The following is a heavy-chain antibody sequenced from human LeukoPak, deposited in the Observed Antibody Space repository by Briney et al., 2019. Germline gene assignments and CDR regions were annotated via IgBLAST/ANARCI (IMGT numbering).Heavy chain of an antibody. J-gene: IGHJ5*02. CDR3: ATEGQRGFDP. CDR1: GGSFSAYY. V-gene: IGHV4-34*12. D-gene: IGHD1-1*01. Sequence: SETLSLTCAVYGGSFSAYYWSWIRQPPGKGLEWIGEIFHTGSTNYNPSLKSRVTISVDTSKNQFSLNLSSVTAADTAVYYCATEGQRGFDPWGQGTLVTVSS. CDR2: IFHTGST.